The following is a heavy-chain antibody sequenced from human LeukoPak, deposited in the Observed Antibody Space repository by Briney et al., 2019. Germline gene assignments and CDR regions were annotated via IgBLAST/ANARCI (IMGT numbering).Heavy chain of an antibody. CDR3: ARGLDSSGYYLYFDC. V-gene: IGHV3-66*01. CDR1: GFTVSTNY. CDR2: IYSGGNT. J-gene: IGHJ4*02. D-gene: IGHD3-22*01. Sequence: GGSLSLSWVASGFTVSTNYMSWVRQAPGKGLEWLSVIYSGGNTIYADPVKGRFPISRDNSKNTVFLQMNSLRAEDTAVYYCARGLDSSGYYLYFDCWGQGTLVTVSS.